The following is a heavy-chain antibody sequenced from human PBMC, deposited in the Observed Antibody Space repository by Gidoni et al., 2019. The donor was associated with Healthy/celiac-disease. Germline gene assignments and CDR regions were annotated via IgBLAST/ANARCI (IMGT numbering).Heavy chain of an antibody. V-gene: IGHV3-15*01. Sequence: EVQLVESGGGLVTPGGSLRLSCAASGFTFGTAWMGWVRQAPGKGLEWVGRIKSKTDGGTTDYAAPVKGRFTISRDDSKNTLYLQMNSLKTEDTAVYYCTAYCSSTSCSARDDYWGQGTLVTVSS. CDR3: TAYCSSTSCSARDDY. CDR1: GFTFGTAW. D-gene: IGHD2-2*01. J-gene: IGHJ4*02. CDR2: IKSKTDGGTT.